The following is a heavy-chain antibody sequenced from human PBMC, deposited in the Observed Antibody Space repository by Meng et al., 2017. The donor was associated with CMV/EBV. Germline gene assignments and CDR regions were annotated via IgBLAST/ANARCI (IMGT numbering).Heavy chain of an antibody. D-gene: IGHD4-17*01. CDR3: ARVYGDYADNYYYYGMDV. CDR2: IYYSGGT. V-gene: IGHV4-59*01. J-gene: IGHJ6*02. Sequence: SETLSLTCTVSGGSISSYYWSWIRQPPGKGLEWIGYIYYSGGTNYNPSLKSRVTISVDTSKNQFSLKLSSVTAADTAVYYCARVYGDYADNYYYYGMDVWGQGTTVTVSS. CDR1: GGSISSYY.